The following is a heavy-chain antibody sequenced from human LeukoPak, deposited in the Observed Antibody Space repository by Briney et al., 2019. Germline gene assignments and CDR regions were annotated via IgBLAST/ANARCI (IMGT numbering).Heavy chain of an antibody. V-gene: IGHV1-2*02. J-gene: IGHJ5*02. Sequence: ASVKVSCKASGYTFTGYYMHWGRQAPGQGLEWMGWINPNSGGTNYAQKFQGRVTMTRDTSISTAYMELSRLRSDDTAVYYCARDARIAAARQNWFDPWGQGTLVTVSS. CDR3: ARDARIAAARQNWFDP. CDR2: INPNSGGT. D-gene: IGHD6-13*01. CDR1: GYTFTGYY.